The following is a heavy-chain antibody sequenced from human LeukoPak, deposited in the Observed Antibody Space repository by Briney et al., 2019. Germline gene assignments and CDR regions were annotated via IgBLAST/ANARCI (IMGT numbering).Heavy chain of an antibody. Sequence: GGSLRLSCAASGFTFSVYYMSWIRQAPGKGLEWVSYISSSGSTIYYTDSVKGRFTISRDNAKNSLYLQMNSLRAEDTAVYYCARDWGRYSSKSPRAFDIWGQGTMVTVSS. CDR1: GFTFSVYY. J-gene: IGHJ3*02. V-gene: IGHV3-11*01. D-gene: IGHD5-18*01. CDR2: ISSSGSTI. CDR3: ARDWGRYSSKSPRAFDI.